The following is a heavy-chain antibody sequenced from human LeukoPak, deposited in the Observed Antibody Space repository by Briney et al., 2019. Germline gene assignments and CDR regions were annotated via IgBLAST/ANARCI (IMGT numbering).Heavy chain of an antibody. V-gene: IGHV3-73*01. Sequence: RGPLRLSCAASGFTFSGSAMHWVRQASGKGLEWVGRIRSKANSYATAYAASVKGRFTISRDDSKNTAYLQMNSLKTEDTAVYYYAKGGGYEAQYYYYYLDVWGKGTTVTISS. CDR2: IRSKANSYAT. CDR3: AKGGGYEAQYYYYYLDV. CDR1: GFTFSGSA. J-gene: IGHJ6*03. D-gene: IGHD5-12*01.